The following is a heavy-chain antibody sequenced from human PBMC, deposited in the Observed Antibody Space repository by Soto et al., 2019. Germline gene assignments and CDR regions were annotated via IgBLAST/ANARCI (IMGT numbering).Heavy chain of an antibody. CDR3: AREEPHPAPLVF. CDR2: ISDDGSNI. J-gene: IGHJ4*02. Sequence: GGSLRLSCAAYGFTFSRYPMHWVRQAPGKGLEWVAGISDDGSNIQYADSVKGRLTVSRDDSKSTLYLQMNNLGAEDTAEYFCAREEPHPAPLVFWGQGTLVTVSS. V-gene: IGHV3-30-3*01. CDR1: GFTFSRYP.